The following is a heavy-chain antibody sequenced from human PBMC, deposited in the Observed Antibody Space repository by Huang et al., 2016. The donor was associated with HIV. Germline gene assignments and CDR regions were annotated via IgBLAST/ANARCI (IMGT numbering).Heavy chain of an antibody. CDR1: GFTFRTYG. Sequence: QVQLVESGGGVVQPGRSLRISCAASGFTFRTYGMHWVRKAPGRRLEWVSVISNDGSYETYADSVKGRFTISRDNSKNTLYLQMNSLRAEDTAVYYCAKDYYDSSGPDYWGQGTLVIVSS. V-gene: IGHV3-30*18. J-gene: IGHJ4*02. CDR3: AKDYYDSSGPDY. CDR2: ISNDGSYE. D-gene: IGHD3-22*01.